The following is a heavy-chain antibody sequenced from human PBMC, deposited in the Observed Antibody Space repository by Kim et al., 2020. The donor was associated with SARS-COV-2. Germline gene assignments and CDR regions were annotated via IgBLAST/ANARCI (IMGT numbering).Heavy chain of an antibody. Sequence: SETLSLTCTVSGGSISSSSYYWGWIRQPPGKGLEWIGSIYYSGSTYYNPSLKSRVTISVDTSKNQFSLKLSSVTAADTAVYYCARLSMTPARWFDPWGQGTLVTVSS. CDR2: IYYSGST. V-gene: IGHV4-39*01. CDR3: ARLSMTPARWFDP. CDR1: GGSISSSSYY. D-gene: IGHD2-8*01. J-gene: IGHJ5*02.